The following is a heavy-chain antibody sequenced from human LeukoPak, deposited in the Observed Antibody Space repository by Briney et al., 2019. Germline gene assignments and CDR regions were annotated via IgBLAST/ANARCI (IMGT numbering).Heavy chain of an antibody. CDR2: INHSGST. CDR3: ARGRGIAVAGKSAHGY. J-gene: IGHJ4*02. CDR1: GGSFSGYY. Sequence: SETPSLTCAVYGGSFSGYYWNWIRQPPGKGLEWIGEINHSGSTNYNPSLKSRVTISIDTSKNQFSLKLSSVTAADTAVYYCARGRGIAVAGKSAHGYWGQGTLVTVSS. D-gene: IGHD6-19*01. V-gene: IGHV4-34*01.